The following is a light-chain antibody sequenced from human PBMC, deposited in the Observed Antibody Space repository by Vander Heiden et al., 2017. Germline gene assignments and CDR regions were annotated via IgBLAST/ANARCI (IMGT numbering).Light chain of an antibody. Sequence: DIQMTQSPSALSASVGDRVTITCRASQSIDTWLAWYQQKPGKAPKLLISDASILESGVPSRFSGSGSGTEFTLTSSSLQPDDFGTYYCQQYNSYAWTFGQGTKVEI. CDR2: DAS. J-gene: IGKJ1*01. V-gene: IGKV1-5*01. CDR3: QQYNSYAWT. CDR1: QSIDTW.